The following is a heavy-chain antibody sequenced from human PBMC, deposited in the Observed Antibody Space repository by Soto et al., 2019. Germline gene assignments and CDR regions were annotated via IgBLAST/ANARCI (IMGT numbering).Heavy chain of an antibody. V-gene: IGHV4-31*03. CDR2: IYYSGST. CDR3: ARVRGYSYGLDY. D-gene: IGHD5-18*01. J-gene: IGHJ4*02. Sequence: PSETLSLTCTVSGGSISGGGYYWSWIRQHPGKGLEWIGYIYYSGSTYYNPSLKSRVTISVDTSKNQSSLKLSSVTAADTAVYYCARVRGYSYGLDYWGQGTLVTVSS. CDR1: GGSISGGGYY.